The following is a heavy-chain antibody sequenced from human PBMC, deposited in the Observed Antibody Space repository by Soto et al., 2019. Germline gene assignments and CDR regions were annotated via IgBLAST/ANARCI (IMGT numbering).Heavy chain of an antibody. V-gene: IGHV1-8*01. Sequence: RPSVKVSCKASGYTFTSYDINWVRQATGQGLEWMGWMNPDSGNTGYAQKFQGRVNMTRNTSISTAYMELSSLRSEDTAVYYCAHLWFGELSDAYYGMDVWGQGTTVTVSS. CDR3: AHLWFGELSDAYYGMDV. J-gene: IGHJ6*02. CDR1: GYTFTSYD. CDR2: MNPDSGNT. D-gene: IGHD3-10*01.